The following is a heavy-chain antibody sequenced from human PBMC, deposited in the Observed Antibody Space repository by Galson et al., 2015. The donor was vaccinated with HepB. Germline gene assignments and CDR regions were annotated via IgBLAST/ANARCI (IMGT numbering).Heavy chain of an antibody. V-gene: IGHV3-30*02. CDR2: IRYDESNK. CDR1: GFTFSNSG. J-gene: IGHJ4*02. Sequence: SLRLSCAASGFTFSNSGFHWVRQAPGKGLDWVAFIRYDESNKYYADSVKGRFTISRDNSKNTLYLQMNSLRAEDTAVYYCARESSFDYWGQGTLVTVSS. CDR3: ARESSFDY.